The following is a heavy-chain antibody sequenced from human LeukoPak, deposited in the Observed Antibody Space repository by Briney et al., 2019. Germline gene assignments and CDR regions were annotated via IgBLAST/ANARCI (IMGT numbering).Heavy chain of an antibody. CDR3: AREGPSTTVVTPYYGYYGLDV. CDR1: GFPFSNYW. J-gene: IGHJ6*02. V-gene: IGHV3-74*01. Sequence: PGGSLRLSCAASGFPFSNYWMHWVRQAPGKGLVWVSRVNSDGSTTNYADSVKGRFTISRDNAENTLYMRMNSLRPEDTAVYYCAREGPSTTVVTPYYGYYGLDVWGQGTTVTVSS. CDR2: VNSDGSTT. D-gene: IGHD4-23*01.